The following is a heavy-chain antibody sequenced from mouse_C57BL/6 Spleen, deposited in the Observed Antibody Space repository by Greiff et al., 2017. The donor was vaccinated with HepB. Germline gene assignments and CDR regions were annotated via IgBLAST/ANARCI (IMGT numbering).Heavy chain of an antibody. CDR3: ARTSYGSSSYYAMDY. Sequence: VKLVESGPGLVAPSQSLSITCTVSGFSLTSYAISWVRQPPGKGLEWLGVIWTGGGTNYNSARKSRLSISKDNSKSQVVLKMNSLQTDDTARYYCARTSYGSSSYYAMDYWGQGTSVTVSS. V-gene: IGHV2-9-1*01. D-gene: IGHD1-1*01. J-gene: IGHJ4*01. CDR1: GFSLTSYA. CDR2: IWTGGGT.